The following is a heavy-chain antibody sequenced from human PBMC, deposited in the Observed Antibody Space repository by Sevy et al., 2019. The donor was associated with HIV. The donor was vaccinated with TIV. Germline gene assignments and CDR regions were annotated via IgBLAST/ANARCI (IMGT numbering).Heavy chain of an antibody. CDR3: ARSVEGHFDY. D-gene: IGHD1-1*01. CDR2: MTSDTRTI. Sequence: GGSPRLSCAASGFKFSVYSMNWVRQAPGKGLEWIAYMTSDTRTIKYAESVKGRFTINRDNARYSVYLEMNSLRDDDTAVYYCARSVEGHFDYWGQGTLVTVSS. V-gene: IGHV3-48*02. J-gene: IGHJ4*02. CDR1: GFKFSVYS.